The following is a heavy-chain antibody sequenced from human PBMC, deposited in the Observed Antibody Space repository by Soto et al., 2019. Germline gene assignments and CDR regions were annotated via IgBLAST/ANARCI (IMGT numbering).Heavy chain of an antibody. V-gene: IGHV3-11*05. CDR1: GFTFSDYY. CDR2: ISSSTSHT. CDR3: ARDRGAAADYFDF. D-gene: IGHD6-13*01. J-gene: IGHJ4*02. Sequence: GGSLRLSCAVSGFTFSDYYMTWIRQAPGKGLEWVSYISSSTSHTNYADSVKGRFTISRDNAKNSLFLQMNSLRAEDTAVYYCARDRGAAADYFDFWGQGTLVTVSS.